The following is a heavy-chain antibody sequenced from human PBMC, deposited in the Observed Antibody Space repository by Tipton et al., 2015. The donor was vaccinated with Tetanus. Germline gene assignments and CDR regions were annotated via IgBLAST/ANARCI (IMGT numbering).Heavy chain of an antibody. D-gene: IGHD2-21*01. Sequence: QLVQSGAEVKKPGASVKVSCKASGYTFTGYYIYWVRQAPGQGLEWMGWIDPNSGGTVYAQKFQGRVTMTRDTSISTAYMELRSLRSDDTAVYYCARDKGDYIFYGMDVWGPGTTVTVS. J-gene: IGHJ6*02. CDR1: GYTFTGYY. CDR3: ARDKGDYIFYGMDV. V-gene: IGHV1-2*02. CDR2: IDPNSGGT.